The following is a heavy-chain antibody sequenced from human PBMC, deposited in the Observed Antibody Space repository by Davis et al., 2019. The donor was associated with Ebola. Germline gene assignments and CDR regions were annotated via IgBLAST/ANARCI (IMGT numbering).Heavy chain of an antibody. CDR3: ARETGLGN. J-gene: IGHJ4*02. D-gene: IGHD1-14*01. CDR2: ISSGGRTI. V-gene: IGHV3-48*02. CDR1: GFTFSSNT. Sequence: GGSLRLSCAASGFTFSSNTMTWVRQAPGKGLEWVSYISSGGRTIYYADSVKGRFTISRDNAKKSLYLQMSSLRDEDTAVYYCARETGLGNWGQGTLVTVSS.